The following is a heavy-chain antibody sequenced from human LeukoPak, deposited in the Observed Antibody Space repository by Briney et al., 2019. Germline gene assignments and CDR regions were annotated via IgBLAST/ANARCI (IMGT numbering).Heavy chain of an antibody. Sequence: GGSLRLSCAASGFTFSNSDMSWVRPAPGKGLEWVSAIGGSGSSTFYADSVKGRFTVSRDNSKNTLYLRMSSLRAEDTAVYYCAKSRLTPHPWGQGTLVTVSS. V-gene: IGHV3-23*01. CDR2: IGGSGSST. CDR3: AKSRLTPHP. D-gene: IGHD1-14*01. CDR1: GFTFSNSD. J-gene: IGHJ5*02.